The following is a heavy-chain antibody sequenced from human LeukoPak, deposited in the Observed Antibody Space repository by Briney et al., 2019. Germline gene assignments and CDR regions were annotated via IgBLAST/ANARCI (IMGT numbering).Heavy chain of an antibody. D-gene: IGHD5-24*01. CDR3: ARDVTMDGYNGALDY. J-gene: IGHJ4*02. V-gene: IGHV3-33*01. CDR1: GFTFSSYG. Sequence: GGSLRLSCVASGFTFSSYGMHWVRQAPGKGLEWVAVIWYDGSNKYYADSVKGRFTISRDNSKNTLYLQMNSLRAEDTAVYYCARDVTMDGYNGALDYWGQGTLVTVSS. CDR2: IWYDGSNK.